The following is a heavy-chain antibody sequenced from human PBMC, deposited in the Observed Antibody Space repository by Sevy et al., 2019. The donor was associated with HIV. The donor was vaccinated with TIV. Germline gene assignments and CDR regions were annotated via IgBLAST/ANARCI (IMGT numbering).Heavy chain of an antibody. D-gene: IGHD4-17*01. CDR1: GFTFDDYA. J-gene: IGHJ6*02. Sequence: GGSLRLSCAASGFTFDDYAMHWVRQAPGKGLEWVSLISWDGGSTYYADFVKGRFTISRDNSKNSLYLRMNSTRAEDTALYYCGKDKTARSAVTTGKYYYYYFSMDVWGQGTTVTVSS. CDR3: GKDKTARSAVTTGKYYYYYFSMDV. V-gene: IGHV3-43D*03. CDR2: ISWDGGST.